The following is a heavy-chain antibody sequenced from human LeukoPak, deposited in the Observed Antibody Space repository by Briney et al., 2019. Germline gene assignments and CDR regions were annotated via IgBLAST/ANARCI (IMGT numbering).Heavy chain of an antibody. CDR3: ARDLAYSRLDY. J-gene: IGHJ4*02. CDR1: GLTFSSSW. D-gene: IGHD5-18*01. CDR2: INPDGNKK. V-gene: IGHV3-7*01. Sequence: HAGGSLRLSCAASGLTFSSSWMDWVRQAPGKGLEWVASINPDGNKKYSADSVKGRFTISRDNAENSLYLQMNSLRVEDTAFYYCARDLAYSRLDYWGQGMLVTVSS.